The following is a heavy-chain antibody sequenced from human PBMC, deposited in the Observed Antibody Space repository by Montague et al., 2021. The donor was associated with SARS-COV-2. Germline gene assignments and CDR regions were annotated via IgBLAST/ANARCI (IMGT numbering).Heavy chain of an antibody. CDR3: ERGAYHDLYYYYHGMDV. V-gene: IGHV6-1*01. CDR2: TYYRSQWYE. J-gene: IGHJ6*02. D-gene: IGHD2-2*01. Sequence: CAISGDSVSSKSAAWNWIRQSPSRGLEWLGRTYYRSQWYEDYAVSVKGRITIKPDTSKNQFSLHLESVSPDDTALYYCERGAYHDLYYYYHGMDVWGRGTTVSVSS. CDR1: GDSVSSKSAA.